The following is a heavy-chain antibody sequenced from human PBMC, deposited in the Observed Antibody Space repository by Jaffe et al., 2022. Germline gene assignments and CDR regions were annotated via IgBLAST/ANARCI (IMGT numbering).Heavy chain of an antibody. V-gene: IGHV5-51*03. CDR2: IYPGDSDT. Sequence: EVQLVQSGAEVKKPGESLKISCKGSGYSFTSYWIGWVRQMPGKGLEWMGIIYPGDSDTRYSPSFQGQVTISADKSISTAYLQWSSLKASDTAMYYCVMPPGGEYYDSSGYQLDAFDIWGQGTMVTVSS. D-gene: IGHD3-22*01. CDR3: VMPPGGEYYDSSGYQLDAFDI. J-gene: IGHJ3*02. CDR1: GYSFTSYW.